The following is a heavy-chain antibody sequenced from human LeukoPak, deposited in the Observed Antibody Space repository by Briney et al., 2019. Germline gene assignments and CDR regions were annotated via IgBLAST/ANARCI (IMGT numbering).Heavy chain of an antibody. CDR3: ARTPVAGTSRIDWFDP. D-gene: IGHD6-19*01. J-gene: IGHJ5*02. CDR2: VNPNSGNT. Sequence: ASVKVSCKASGYTFTSYDINWVRQATGQGLEWMGWVNPNSGNTGYAQKFQGRVTMTRNTSISTAYMELSSLRSEDTAVYYCARTPVAGTSRIDWFDPWGQGTLVTVSS. V-gene: IGHV1-8*01. CDR1: GYTFTSYD.